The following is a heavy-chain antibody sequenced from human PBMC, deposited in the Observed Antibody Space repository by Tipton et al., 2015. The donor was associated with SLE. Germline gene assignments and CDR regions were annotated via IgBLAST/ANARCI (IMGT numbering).Heavy chain of an antibody. Sequence: TLSLTCTVSGDSISSYYWSWIRQPAGKGLEWIGRIYTSGSANYNPSLKSRVTISVHTSKNQVSLEVTSVTAADTAIYYCARDRGAHSSSLSVWGQGILVTVSS. V-gene: IGHV4-4*07. CDR3: ARDRGAHSSSLSV. CDR2: IYTSGSA. CDR1: GDSISSYY. J-gene: IGHJ4*02. D-gene: IGHD6-13*01.